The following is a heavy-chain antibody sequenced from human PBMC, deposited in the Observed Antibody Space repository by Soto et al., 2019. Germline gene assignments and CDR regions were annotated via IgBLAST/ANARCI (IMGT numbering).Heavy chain of an antibody. V-gene: IGHV1-2*02. D-gene: IGHD6-6*01. J-gene: IGHJ5*02. CDR1: GFSFTGYY. Sequence: SVKVSCKASGFSFTGYYIHWLRQAPGQGLEWMGWINAHSGGTEYAQKFQGRVTLTRDTSIATAYLTLTSLTSDDTALYYCAKDLTRQLAYWLDPWGQGTQVTVSS. CDR3: AKDLTRQLAYWLDP. CDR2: INAHSGGT.